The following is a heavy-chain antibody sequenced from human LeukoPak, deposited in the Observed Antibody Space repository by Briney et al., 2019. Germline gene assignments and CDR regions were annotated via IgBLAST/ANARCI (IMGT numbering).Heavy chain of an antibody. J-gene: IGHJ4*02. CDR3: ARESGAGYCSSTSCHKGYYFDY. CDR2: IYYSGST. CDR1: GGSISSGGYY. V-gene: IGHV4-31*03. Sequence: SQTLSLTCTVSGGSISSGGYYWSWIRQHPGKGLEWIGYIYYSGSTYYNPSLKSRVTISVDTSKNQFSLKLSSVTAADTAVYYCARESGAGYCSSTSCHKGYYFDYWGQGTLVTVPS. D-gene: IGHD2-2*02.